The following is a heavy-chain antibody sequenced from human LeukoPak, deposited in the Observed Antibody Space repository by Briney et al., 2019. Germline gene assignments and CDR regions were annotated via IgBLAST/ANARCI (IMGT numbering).Heavy chain of an antibody. V-gene: IGHV3-23*01. CDR3: AATYDYIWGRYDY. CDR1: GFTFSSYA. CDR2: ISGSGGST. D-gene: IGHD3-16*01. Sequence: GGSLRLSCAASGFTFSSYAMSWVRQAPGKGLERVSAISGSGGSTYYADSVKGRFTISRDNSKNTLYLQMNSLRAEDTAVYYCAATYDYIWGRYDYWGQGTLVTVSS. J-gene: IGHJ4*02.